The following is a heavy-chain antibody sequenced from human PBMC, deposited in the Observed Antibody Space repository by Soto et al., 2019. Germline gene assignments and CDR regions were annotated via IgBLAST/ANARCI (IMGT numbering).Heavy chain of an antibody. D-gene: IGHD3-22*01. CDR1: GFTFSSYA. Sequence: GGSLRLSCAASGFTFSSYAMSWVRQAPGKGLEWVSAISGSGGSTYYADSVKGRFTISRDNSKNTLYLQMNSLRAEDTAVYYCAKEFAYYYDSSGYPRGSAFDIWGQGTMVTVSS. V-gene: IGHV3-23*01. J-gene: IGHJ3*02. CDR3: AKEFAYYYDSSGYPRGSAFDI. CDR2: ISGSGGST.